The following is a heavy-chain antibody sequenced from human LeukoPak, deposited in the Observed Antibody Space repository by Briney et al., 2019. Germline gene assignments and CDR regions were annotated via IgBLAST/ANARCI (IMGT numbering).Heavy chain of an antibody. Sequence: ASVKVSCKVSGYTLTELSMHWVRQAPGKGLEWMGGFDPEDGETIYAQKFQGRVTMTEDTSTDTAYMELSSLRSEDTAVYYCATGPIQLHGLGGPDYWGQGALVTVSS. V-gene: IGHV1-24*01. CDR1: GYTLTELS. D-gene: IGHD5-18*01. CDR3: ATGPIQLHGLGGPDY. CDR2: FDPEDGET. J-gene: IGHJ4*02.